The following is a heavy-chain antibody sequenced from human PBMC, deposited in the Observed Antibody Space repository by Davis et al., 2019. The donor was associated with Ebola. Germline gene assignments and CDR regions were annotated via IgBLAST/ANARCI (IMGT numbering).Heavy chain of an antibody. V-gene: IGHV3-53*01. CDR3: ASGQHDFWSAYYGY. CDR1: GFTVSSNY. CDR2: IYSGVTT. D-gene: IGHD3-3*01. Sequence: PGGSLRLSCAASGFTVSSNYMSWVRLAPGKGLEWVSVIYSGVTTNYADSVKGRFTITRDNAKNSLYLQMNSLRAEDTAVYYCASGQHDFWSAYYGYWGQGTLVTVSS. J-gene: IGHJ4*02.